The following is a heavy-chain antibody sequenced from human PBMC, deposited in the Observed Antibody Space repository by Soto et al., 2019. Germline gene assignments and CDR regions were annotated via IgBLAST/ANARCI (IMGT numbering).Heavy chain of an antibody. J-gene: IGHJ4*02. CDR1: GASISGGDYA. D-gene: IGHD3-16*01. V-gene: IGHV4-30-2*01. CDR3: ARGDKNNDYYFDH. CDR2: SYNSGGS. Sequence: SETLSLTCVVSGASISGGDYAWNWVRHPPGKGLEWLGYSYNSGGSYYNPSLKSRVSISLDRSKNHFSLRLDSVTAADTALYFCARGDKNNDYYFDHWGQGTLVTVHS.